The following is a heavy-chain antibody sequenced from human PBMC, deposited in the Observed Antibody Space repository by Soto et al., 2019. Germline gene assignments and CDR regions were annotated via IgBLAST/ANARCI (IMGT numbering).Heavy chain of an antibody. V-gene: IGHV1-69*08. J-gene: IGHJ5*02. CDR2: IIPIIGII. D-gene: IGHD3-22*01. Sequence: QVQLVQSGAEAKKPGSSVKVSCKASGGTFSTYTITWVRQAPGQGLEWMGRIIPIIGIINYAQKFQGRVTITADKFTGTAYMELTRLKSDDTAMYYCAGDPDSHYNDSHASSYPWGQGTLVTVSS. CDR3: AGDPDSHYNDSHASSYP. CDR1: GGTFSTYT.